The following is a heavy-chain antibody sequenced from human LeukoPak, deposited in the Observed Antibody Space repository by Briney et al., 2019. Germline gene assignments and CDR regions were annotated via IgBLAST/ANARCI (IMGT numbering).Heavy chain of an antibody. V-gene: IGHV3-23*01. J-gene: IGHJ4*02. CDR3: ATYRQVLLPFES. D-gene: IGHD2-8*02. CDR1: GFTFSTFA. Sequence: WGSLRLSCAASGFTFSTFAMIWVRQPPGKGPEWVSSIFPSGGEIHYADSVRGRFTISRDNSKSTLSLQMNSLRAEDTAIYYCATYRQVLLPFESWGQGTLVTVSS. CDR2: IFPSGGEI.